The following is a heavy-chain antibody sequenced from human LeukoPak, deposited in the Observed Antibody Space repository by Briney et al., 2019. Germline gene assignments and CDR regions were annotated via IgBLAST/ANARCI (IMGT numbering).Heavy chain of an antibody. Sequence: GGSLRLSCGASGFMFRNHWMNWVRQAPGKGREGVANIKEDGSEKYYVDSVKGRFTISRDNARNSVFLQMNSLRAEDTAVYYCAKFMTTVTPFDYWGQGTLVTVSS. D-gene: IGHD4-17*01. CDR2: IKEDGSEK. J-gene: IGHJ4*02. V-gene: IGHV3-7*03. CDR3: AKFMTTVTPFDY. CDR1: GFMFRNHW.